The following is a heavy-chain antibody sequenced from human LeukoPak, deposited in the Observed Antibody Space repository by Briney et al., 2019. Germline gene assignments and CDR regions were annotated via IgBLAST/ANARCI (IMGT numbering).Heavy chain of an antibody. J-gene: IGHJ5*02. V-gene: IGHV3-49*03. CDR2: IRSRVNDATP. D-gene: IGHD2/OR15-2a*01. CDR1: GITFGDCG. Sequence: GGSLRLSCTVSGITFGDCGMSWFRQAPGKGLEWVGFIRSRVNDATPQYAASVQGRFTISRDDSKSIAYLQMNSLKTEDTAVYYCATSRTYDFIFISWGQGTLVTVSS. CDR3: ATSRTYDFIFIS.